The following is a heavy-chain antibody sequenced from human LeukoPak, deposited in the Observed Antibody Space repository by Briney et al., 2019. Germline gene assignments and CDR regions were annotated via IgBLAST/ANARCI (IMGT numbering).Heavy chain of an antibody. D-gene: IGHD6-13*01. CDR1: GGSISSYY. CDR3: ARDWYEAFDI. V-gene: IGHV4-59*01. CDR2: IYYSGST. J-gene: IGHJ3*02. Sequence: KTSETLSLTCTVSGGSISSYYWSWIRQPPGKGLEWIGYIYYSGSTNYNPSLKSRVTISVDTSKNQFSLKLSSVTAADTAAYYCARDWYEAFDIWGQGTMVTVSS.